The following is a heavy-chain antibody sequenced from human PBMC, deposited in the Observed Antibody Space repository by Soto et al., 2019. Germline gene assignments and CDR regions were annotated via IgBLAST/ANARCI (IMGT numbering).Heavy chain of an antibody. CDR2: ITTNGDST. CDR3: VKDHPAYAY. V-gene: IGHV3-64D*08. Sequence: GGSLRLSCSAFGFTFSTYAMHWVRQAPGKGLEYVSAITTNGDSTYYADSVKGRFTISRDNSKNTLYLQMSSLRAEDTAVYYCVKDHPAYAYRGQRTPVTVSS. J-gene: IGHJ4*02. D-gene: IGHD2-2*01. CDR1: GFTFSTYA.